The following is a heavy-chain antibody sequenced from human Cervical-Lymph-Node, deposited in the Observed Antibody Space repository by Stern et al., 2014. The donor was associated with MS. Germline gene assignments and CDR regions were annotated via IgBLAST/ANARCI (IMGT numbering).Heavy chain of an antibody. Sequence: EVHLVESGGGLVQPGESLRLSCAVSGFTFSNYWMTWVRQAPGKGLEWVARIQPDGSEKSYVHSVKGRFTISRDTAKNSLYLQMNSLRAEDTAVYYCARAVRELGTWGQGTLVTVSS. CDR1: GFTFSNYW. CDR2: IQPDGSEK. D-gene: IGHD1-7*01. CDR3: ARAVRELGT. J-gene: IGHJ5*02. V-gene: IGHV3-7*01.